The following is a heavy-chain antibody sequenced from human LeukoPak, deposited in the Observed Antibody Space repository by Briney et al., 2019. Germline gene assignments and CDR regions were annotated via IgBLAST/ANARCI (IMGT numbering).Heavy chain of an antibody. CDR2: ISGSGGIT. D-gene: IGHD1-26*01. Sequence: GGSLRLSCAASVYTFSSYAMSWVRQAPGKGLEWVSAISGSGGITYYADSVRGRFTISRDNSKNTLYLQMNSLRAEDTAVYYCAKSTTQWEPSPLGAFDIWSQGTMVTVSS. J-gene: IGHJ3*02. CDR1: VYTFSSYA. V-gene: IGHV3-23*01. CDR3: AKSTTQWEPSPLGAFDI.